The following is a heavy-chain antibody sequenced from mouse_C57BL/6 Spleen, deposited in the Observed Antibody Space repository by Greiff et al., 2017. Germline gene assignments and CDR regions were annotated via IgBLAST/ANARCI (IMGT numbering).Heavy chain of an antibody. CDR2: IHPGNSDT. V-gene: IGHV1-5*01. Sequence: LEWIGAIHPGNSDTSYNQQSKGKAKLTAVTSASTAYMELSSLTNEDSAVYYCTRLYYYGSVFDYWGQGTTLTVSS. D-gene: IGHD1-1*01. CDR3: TRLYYYGSVFDY. J-gene: IGHJ2*01.